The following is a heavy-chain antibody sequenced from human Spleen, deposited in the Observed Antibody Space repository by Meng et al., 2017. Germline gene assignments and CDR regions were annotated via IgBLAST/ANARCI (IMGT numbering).Heavy chain of an antibody. V-gene: IGHV1-2*06. J-gene: IGHJ6*01. D-gene: IGHD3-10*01. Sequence: ASVKVSCKPSGYSFTAYYIHWVRQAPGQGLEWLGHINPNSGDTLYAQKFQGRVSMTGDTSISTAYVELSSLRSDDTAVYYCALGYYGSRSYYNINGMDVWGQGTTVTVSS. CDR1: GYSFTAYY. CDR2: INPNSGDT. CDR3: ALGYYGSRSYYNINGMDV.